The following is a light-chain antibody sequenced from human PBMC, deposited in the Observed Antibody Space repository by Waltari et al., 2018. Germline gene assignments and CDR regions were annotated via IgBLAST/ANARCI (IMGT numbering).Light chain of an antibody. J-gene: IGLJ2*01. CDR1: SSDVGGYNY. CDR2: EFT. Sequence: QSALTQPASVSGSPGQSITISCTGTSSDVGGYNYVSWYQQHPGKAPKLMIYEFTNRPSGVSYRFSGSNSGNTASLTISGLQAEDEADYYCSSYSSSITPVFGGGTKLTVL. CDR3: SSYSSSITPV. V-gene: IGLV2-14*01.